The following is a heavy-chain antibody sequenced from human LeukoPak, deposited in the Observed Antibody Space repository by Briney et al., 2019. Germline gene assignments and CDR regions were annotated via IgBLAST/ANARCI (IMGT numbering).Heavy chain of an antibody. D-gene: IGHD6-19*01. CDR2: INSDGSST. V-gene: IGHV3-74*01. CDR1: GFTFSSYW. Sequence: GGSLRLSCAASGFTFSSYWMHWVLQAPGKGLVLVSRINSDGSSTSYADCVKGRFTISRDNAKNTLYLQMNSLRADDTAVYYCARALAVAGTGGFDPWGQGTLVTVSS. CDR3: ARALAVAGTGGFDP. J-gene: IGHJ5*02.